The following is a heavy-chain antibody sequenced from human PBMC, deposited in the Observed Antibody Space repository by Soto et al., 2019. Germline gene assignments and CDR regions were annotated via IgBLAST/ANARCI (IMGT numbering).Heavy chain of an antibody. CDR1: GFSLSTSGVG. J-gene: IGHJ3*02. CDR3: ARSPGQALSRGGAFDI. V-gene: IGHV2-5*02. CDR2: IYWDDEK. D-gene: IGHD3-3*01. Sequence: QITLKESGPTLVKPTQTLTLTCTFSGFSLSTSGVGVGWIRQPPGKALEFVTLIYWDDEKRYSPSLKSRLTITKDTSENQVVFTMTNMDPVDTATYYCARSPGQALSRGGAFDIWGQGTLVTVSS.